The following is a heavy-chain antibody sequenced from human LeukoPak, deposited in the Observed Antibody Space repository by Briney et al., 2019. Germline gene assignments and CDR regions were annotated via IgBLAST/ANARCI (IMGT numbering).Heavy chain of an antibody. CDR2: ISGSGDST. Sequence: PGGSLRLSCAASGFTFSTYAMTWVRQAPGKGLEWVSGISGSGDSTDYADSVKGRFTISRDNSKNMLFLQMHSLRAEESAVYYCAKGPKQQLVGSRGKYFDYWGQGTLVTVSS. D-gene: IGHD6-13*01. J-gene: IGHJ4*02. CDR3: AKGPKQQLVGSRGKYFDY. CDR1: GFTFSTYA. V-gene: IGHV3-23*01.